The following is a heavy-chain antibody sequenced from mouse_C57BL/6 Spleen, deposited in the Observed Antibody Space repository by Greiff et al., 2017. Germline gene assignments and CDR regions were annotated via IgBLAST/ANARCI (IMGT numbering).Heavy chain of an antibody. CDR2: IYPGNSDT. V-gene: IGHV1-5*01. Sequence: VQLQQSGTVLARPGASVKMSCKTSGYTFTSYWMHWVKQRPGQGLEWIGAIYPGNSDTSYNQKFKGKAKLTAVTSASTAYMELSSLTNEDSAVYYCTRENDYDGTGYAMDYWGQGTSVTVSS. CDR3: TRENDYDGTGYAMDY. CDR1: GYTFTSYW. J-gene: IGHJ4*01. D-gene: IGHD2-4*01.